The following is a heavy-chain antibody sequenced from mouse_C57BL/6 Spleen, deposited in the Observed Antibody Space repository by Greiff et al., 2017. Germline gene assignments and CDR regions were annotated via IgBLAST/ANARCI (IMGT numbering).Heavy chain of an antibody. Sequence: QVQLQQPGAELVKPGASVKLSCQASGYTFTSYWMHWVKQRPGRGLEWIGRIDPNSGGTKYNEKFKSKATLTVDKPSSTAYMQLSSLTSEDSAVYYCARELGNSNYVSWFAYWGQGTLVTVSA. V-gene: IGHV1-72*01. CDR2: IDPNSGGT. CDR1: GYTFTSYW. CDR3: ARELGNSNYVSWFAY. D-gene: IGHD2-5*01. J-gene: IGHJ3*01.